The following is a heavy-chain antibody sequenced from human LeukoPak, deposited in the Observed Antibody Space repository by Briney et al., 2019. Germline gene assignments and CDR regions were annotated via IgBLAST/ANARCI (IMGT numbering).Heavy chain of an antibody. J-gene: IGHJ4*02. V-gene: IGHV1-46*01. CDR3: ARNLLDIADPWESSGY. D-gene: IGHD5-12*01. Sequence: ASVKVSCKASGYTFTSYYMHWVRQAPGQGLEWMGIINPSGGSTSYAQKFQGRVTMTRDMSISTAYMELSSLRSEDTAVYYCARNLLDIADPWESSGYWGQGTLVTVSS. CDR1: GYTFTSYY. CDR2: INPSGGST.